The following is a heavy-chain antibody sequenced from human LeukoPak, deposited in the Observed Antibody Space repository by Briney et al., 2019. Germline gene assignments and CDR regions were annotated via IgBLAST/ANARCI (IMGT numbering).Heavy chain of an antibody. Sequence: PSETLSLTCTVSGVSISSSSYYWGWIRQPPGKGLEWIGSIYYSGSTYYNPSLKSRVTISVDTSKNQFSLKLSSVTAADTAVYYCARQSTDFWSGYRPYNWFDPWGQGTLVTVSS. V-gene: IGHV4-39*01. D-gene: IGHD3-3*01. CDR2: IYYSGST. J-gene: IGHJ5*02. CDR3: ARQSTDFWSGYRPYNWFDP. CDR1: GVSISSSSYY.